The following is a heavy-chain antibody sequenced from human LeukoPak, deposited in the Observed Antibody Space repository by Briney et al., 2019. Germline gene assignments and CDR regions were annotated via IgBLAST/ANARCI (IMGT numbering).Heavy chain of an antibody. J-gene: IGHJ4*02. CDR1: GYTFTGYY. CDR3: ARGPSEYFDFIIGYDY. D-gene: IGHD3-3*01. CDR2: IIPNSGAT. Sequence: ASVKVSCKASGYTFTGYYIHWVRQAPGQGLEYMGWIIPNSGATNYAQKFQGRVTMTRDTSISTAYLDLSRLRSDDTAVYYCARGPSEYFDFIIGYDYWGQGTLVTVSS. V-gene: IGHV1-2*02.